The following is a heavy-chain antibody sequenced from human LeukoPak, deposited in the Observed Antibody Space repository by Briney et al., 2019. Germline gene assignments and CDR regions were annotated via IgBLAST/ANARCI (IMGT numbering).Heavy chain of an antibody. D-gene: IGHD3-10*01. CDR1: GYTFTSYS. CDR3: ARGAYYGSGGYQDS. J-gene: IGHJ4*02. CDR2: ISTYNSYT. V-gene: IGHV1-18*01. Sequence: GASVKVSCKASGYTFTSYSIIWVRQAPGQGLEWMGWISTYNSYTDYAQKFQGRVTMTTETSTSTAYMEMRSLRSDDTAVYFCARGAYYGSGGYQDSWGQGTLVTVSS.